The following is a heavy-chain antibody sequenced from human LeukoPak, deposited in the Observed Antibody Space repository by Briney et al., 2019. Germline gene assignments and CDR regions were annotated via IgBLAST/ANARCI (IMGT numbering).Heavy chain of an antibody. V-gene: IGHV4-39*07. J-gene: IGHJ3*02. CDR1: GGSISSSSYY. D-gene: IGHD2-2*02. CDR2: IYYSGST. Sequence: SETLSLTCTVSGGSISSSSYYWGWIRQPPGKGLEWIGRIYYSGSTYYNPSLKSRVTISVDTSKNQFSLKLSSVTAADTAVYYCAREGIPAAIGGAFDIWGQGTMVTVSS. CDR3: AREGIPAAIGGAFDI.